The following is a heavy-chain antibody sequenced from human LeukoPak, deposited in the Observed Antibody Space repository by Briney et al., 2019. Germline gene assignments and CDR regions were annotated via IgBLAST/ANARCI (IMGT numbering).Heavy chain of an antibody. Sequence: SETLPLTCTVSGGSISSYYWSWIRQPPGKGLEWIGYIYTSGSTNYNPSLKSRVTISVDTSKNQFSLKLSSVTAADTAVYYCARLAAAGLDYWGQGTLVTVSS. V-gene: IGHV4-4*09. CDR3: ARLAAAGLDY. CDR1: GGSISSYY. CDR2: IYTSGST. D-gene: IGHD6-13*01. J-gene: IGHJ4*02.